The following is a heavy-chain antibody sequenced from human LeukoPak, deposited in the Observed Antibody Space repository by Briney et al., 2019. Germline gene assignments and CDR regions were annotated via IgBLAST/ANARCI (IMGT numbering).Heavy chain of an antibody. CDR1: GFTFSNYA. D-gene: IGHD6-19*01. CDR3: AKEGAAVAGTIDY. J-gene: IGHJ4*02. V-gene: IGHV3-23*01. Sequence: GGSLRLSCAASGFTFSNYAMSWVRQAPGKGLEWVSVISNSGGSTYYADSVKGRFTISRDNSKNTLYLQMNSLRAEDTAVYYCAKEGAAVAGTIDYWGQGTLVTVSS. CDR2: ISNSGGST.